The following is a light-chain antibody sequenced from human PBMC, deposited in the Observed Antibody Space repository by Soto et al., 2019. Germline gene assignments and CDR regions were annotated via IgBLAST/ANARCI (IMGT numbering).Light chain of an antibody. CDR2: EVD. Sequence: QSLLANSPSASGSPGQSLTISCAGTGSDVGAYKYVSWYQQHPGKAPKLIIYEVDKRPSGVPDRFSGSKSGNTASLTVSGLQAEDEADYYCSSYGGSNIPLYVFGT. CDR3: SSYGGSNIPLYV. CDR1: GSDVGAYKY. V-gene: IGLV2-8*01. J-gene: IGLJ1*01.